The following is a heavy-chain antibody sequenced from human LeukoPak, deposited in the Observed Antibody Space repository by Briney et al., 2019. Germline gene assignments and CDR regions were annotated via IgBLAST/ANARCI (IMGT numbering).Heavy chain of an antibody. V-gene: IGHV4-59*01. Sequence: PSETLSLTCTVSGGSPSSYYWSWIRQPPGKGLEWIGYITYSGTTNYNPSLNSRVTISVDTSKNQFSLKLTSVTAADTAFYYCASSRPYYDILTGQSDDAFDIWGRGTMVTVSS. J-gene: IGHJ3*02. CDR3: ASSRPYYDILTGQSDDAFDI. CDR1: GGSPSSYY. CDR2: ITYSGTT. D-gene: IGHD3-9*01.